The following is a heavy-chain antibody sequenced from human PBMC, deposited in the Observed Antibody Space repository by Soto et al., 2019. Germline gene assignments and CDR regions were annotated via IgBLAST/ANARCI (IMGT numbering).Heavy chain of an antibody. D-gene: IGHD2-15*01. J-gene: IGHJ6*02. CDR3: ARQLVRRYCSGGSCSTDYYYGMDV. V-gene: IGHV1-69*13. CDR2: IIPIFGTA. Sequence: GASVKVSCKASGGTFSSYAISWVRQAPGQGLEWMGGIIPIFGTANYAQKFQGRVTITADESTSTAYMELSSLRSEDTAVYYCARQLVRRYCSGGSCSTDYYYGMDVWGQGTTVTVSS. CDR1: GGTFSSYA.